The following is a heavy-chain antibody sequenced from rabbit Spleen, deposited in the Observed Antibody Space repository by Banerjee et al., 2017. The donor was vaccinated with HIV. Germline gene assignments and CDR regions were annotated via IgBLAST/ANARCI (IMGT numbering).Heavy chain of an antibody. V-gene: IGHV1S45*01. CDR2: TVGGRSTFT. CDR1: GLDFSSNYW. CDR3: ARRPAMTLVVNL. Sequence: QEHLEESGGDLVKPGASLTLTCKASGLDFSSNYWICWVRQAPGKGLEWIACTVGGRSTFTYYASWAKGRFTISKASSTTVTLQMSGLTAADTATYFCARRPAMTLVVNLWGPGTLVTVS. D-gene: IGHD2-1*01. J-gene: IGHJ4*01.